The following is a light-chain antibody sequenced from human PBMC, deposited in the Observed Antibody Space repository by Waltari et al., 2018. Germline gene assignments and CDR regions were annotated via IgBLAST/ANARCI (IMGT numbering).Light chain of an antibody. Sequence: QSGLTQPASVSGSPGQSITISCTGTSSDVGNYNLVSRYQQYPGKAPKLMVYEVTKRTSGVADRFSGSKSGNTASLTIYGLQSEDEADYYCCSYAGLGIYVFGTGTKVTVL. CDR2: EVT. V-gene: IGLV2-23*02. CDR3: CSYAGLGIYV. J-gene: IGLJ1*01. CDR1: SSDVGNYNL.